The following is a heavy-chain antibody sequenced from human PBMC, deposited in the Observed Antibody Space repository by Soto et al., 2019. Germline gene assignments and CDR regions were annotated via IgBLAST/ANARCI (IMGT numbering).Heavy chain of an antibody. CDR1: GGSISSGGYY. V-gene: IGHV4-31*03. CDR2: IYYSGST. CDR3: ARDLPAPKYYFDY. J-gene: IGHJ4*02. Sequence: SETLSLTCTVSGGSISSGGYYWSWIRQHPGKGLEWIGYIYYSGSTYYNPSLKSRVTISVDTSKNQFSLKLSSVTAADTAVYYCARDLPAPKYYFDYWGQGTLVTVSS.